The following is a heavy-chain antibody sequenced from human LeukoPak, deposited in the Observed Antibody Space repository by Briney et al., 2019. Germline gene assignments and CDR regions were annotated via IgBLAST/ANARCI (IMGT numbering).Heavy chain of an antibody. V-gene: IGHV3-23*01. CDR2: ISGSGGST. J-gene: IGHJ4*02. Sequence: GGSLRLSCAASGFTFSSYDMSWVRQAPGKGLEWVSAISGSGGSTYYADSVKGRFTISRDNSKNTLYLQMNSLRAEDTAVYYCAKYMDDSSGYYYTESYYFDYWGQGTLVTVSS. D-gene: IGHD3-22*01. CDR1: GFTFSSYD. CDR3: AKYMDDSSGYYYTESYYFDY.